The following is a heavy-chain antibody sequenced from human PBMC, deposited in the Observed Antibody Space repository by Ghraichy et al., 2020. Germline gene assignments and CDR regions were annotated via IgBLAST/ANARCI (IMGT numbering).Heavy chain of an antibody. Sequence: GGSLRLSCAASGFTFSSYGMHWVRQAPGKGLEWVAVISYDGSNKYYADSVKGRFTISRDNSKNTLYLQMNSLRAEDTAVYYCAKSELSSLIDYWGQGTLVTVSS. CDR3: AKSELSSLIDY. J-gene: IGHJ4*02. CDR2: ISYDGSNK. CDR1: GFTFSSYG. V-gene: IGHV3-30*18. D-gene: IGHD1-26*01.